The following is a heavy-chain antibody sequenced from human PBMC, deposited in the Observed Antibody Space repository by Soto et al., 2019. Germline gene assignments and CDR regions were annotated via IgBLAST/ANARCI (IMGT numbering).Heavy chain of an antibody. Sequence: QVALVESGGGVVQPGRSLRLSCAASGFTFSSYGMHWVRQAPGKGLEWVAVVWYDGTNKNYADSVKGRFTISRDNSKNTLYLQMNSLRAEDTAVYYCVRGTSTSPDYWGQGTLVTVSS. CDR2: VWYDGTNK. CDR3: VRGTSTSPDY. J-gene: IGHJ4*02. D-gene: IGHD2-2*01. V-gene: IGHV3-33*01. CDR1: GFTFSSYG.